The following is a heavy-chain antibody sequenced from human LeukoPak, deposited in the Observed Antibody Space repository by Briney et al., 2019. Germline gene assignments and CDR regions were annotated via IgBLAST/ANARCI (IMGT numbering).Heavy chain of an antibody. V-gene: IGHV3-7*01. CDR2: IKPNGIEK. CDR3: ARDLDTYVLLIAYDTFDS. J-gene: IGHJ3*02. Sequence: GGFLRLSCEGSGFTFSNYWMTWVRQAPGKGLEWVANIKPNGIEKHYADSVEGRFTISRDNAKNSLYLQMNSLRAEDTAVYYCARDLDTYVLLIAYDTFDSWGQGTMVTVSS. CDR1: GFTFSNYW. D-gene: IGHD2-21*01.